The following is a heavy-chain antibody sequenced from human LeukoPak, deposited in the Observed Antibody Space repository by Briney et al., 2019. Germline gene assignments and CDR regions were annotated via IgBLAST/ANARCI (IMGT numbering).Heavy chain of an antibody. CDR2: IKSTTDGGPT. V-gene: IGHV3-15*01. D-gene: IGHD3-22*01. Sequence: KPGGSLRLSCAASGFTFSNAWMNWVRQAPGKGLEWVGRIKSTTDGGPTDSAAPVKGRFTISRDDSKNTLYLQMGSLKTEDTAVYYCSTGGRRESDSSGFYLFYYGMDVWGQGTTVTVSS. J-gene: IGHJ6*02. CDR1: GFTFSNAW. CDR3: STGGRRESDSSGFYLFYYGMDV.